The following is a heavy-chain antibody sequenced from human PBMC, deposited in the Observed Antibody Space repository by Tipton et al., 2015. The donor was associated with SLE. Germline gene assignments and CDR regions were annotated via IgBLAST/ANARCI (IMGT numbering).Heavy chain of an antibody. CDR2: ISSRGSII. CDR3: AASIAALTPFDY. D-gene: IGHD6-6*01. CDR1: GFTFRDYD. V-gene: IGHV3-11*04. J-gene: IGHJ4*02. Sequence: SLRLSCAASGFTFRDYDMSWIRQAPGKGLEWVSYISSRGSIIYYADSVKGRFTISRDNSKNTLYLQMNSLRAEDTAVYYCAASIAALTPFDYWGQGTLVTVSS.